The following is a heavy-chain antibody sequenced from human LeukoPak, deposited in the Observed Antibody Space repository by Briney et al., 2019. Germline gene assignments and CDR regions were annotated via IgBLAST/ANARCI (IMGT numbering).Heavy chain of an antibody. CDR3: ARVPVTTWFHGWYFDY. Sequence: SETLSLTCTVSGGSISSYYWSWIRQPPGKGLEWIGYIYYSGSTNYNPSLKSRVTISVDTSKNQFSLKLSSVTAADTAVHYCARVPVTTWFHGWYFDYWGQGTLVTVSS. J-gene: IGHJ4*02. CDR1: GGSISSYY. CDR2: IYYSGST. V-gene: IGHV4-59*01. D-gene: IGHD4-17*01.